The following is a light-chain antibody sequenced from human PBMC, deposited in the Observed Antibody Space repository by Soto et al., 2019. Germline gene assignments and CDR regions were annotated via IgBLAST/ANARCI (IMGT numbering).Light chain of an antibody. Sequence: EIVMTQSPATLSVSPGERVTLSCRASQSVSSYLAWYQQKPGQPPRLLIYDTSTRATGIPARFSGSGYGTEFTLNLPSLQSEGFEIYTCHQDTTWLFFTFGPGPRVDIK. CDR1: QSVSSY. J-gene: IGKJ3*01. CDR3: HQDTTWLFFT. CDR2: DTS. V-gene: IGKV3-15*01.